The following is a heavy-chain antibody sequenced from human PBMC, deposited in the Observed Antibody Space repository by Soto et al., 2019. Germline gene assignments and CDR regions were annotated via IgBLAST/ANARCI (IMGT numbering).Heavy chain of an antibody. V-gene: IGHV4-34*01. D-gene: IGHD2-8*02. CDR3: ARDKITGLFDY. J-gene: IGHJ4*02. CDR2: INHSGST. Sequence: SETLCLTCAVYGGYFSGYDWPWIRQPPGTGLEWIGEINHSGSTNYNPSLKSRVTISVDTSKNQFSLKLTSVTAADTAVYYCARDKITGLFDYWGQGTLVTVSS. CDR1: GGYFSGYD.